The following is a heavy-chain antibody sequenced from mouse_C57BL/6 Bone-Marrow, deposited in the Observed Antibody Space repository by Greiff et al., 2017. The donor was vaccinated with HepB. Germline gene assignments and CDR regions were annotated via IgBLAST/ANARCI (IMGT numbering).Heavy chain of an antibody. D-gene: IGHD1-1*01. CDR1: GYSITSGYY. CDR2: ISYDGSN. Sequence: ESGPGLVKPSQSLSLTCSVTGYSITSGYYWNWIRQSPGNKLEWMGYISYDGSNNYNPSLKNRIAITRDTSKNQFFLTLNSVTTEDTATYYCAREGNYGSSYGFAYWGQGTLVTVSA. CDR3: AREGNYGSSYGFAY. J-gene: IGHJ3*01. V-gene: IGHV3-6*01.